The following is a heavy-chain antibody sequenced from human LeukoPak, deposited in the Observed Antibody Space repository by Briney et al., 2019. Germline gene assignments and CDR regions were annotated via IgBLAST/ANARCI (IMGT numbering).Heavy chain of an antibody. CDR3: ARGRIAAAGRESGGHWFDP. CDR2: INHSGST. Sequence: SETLSLTCAVYGGSFSGYYWSWIRQPPGKGLEWIGEINHSGSTNYNPSLKSRVTISVDTSKNQFSLKLSSVTAADTAVYYCARGRIAAAGRESGGHWFDPWGQGTLVTVSS. D-gene: IGHD6-13*01. J-gene: IGHJ5*02. CDR1: GGSFSGYY. V-gene: IGHV4-34*01.